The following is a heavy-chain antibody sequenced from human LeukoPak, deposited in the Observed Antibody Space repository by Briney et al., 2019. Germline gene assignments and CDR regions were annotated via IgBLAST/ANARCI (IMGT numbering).Heavy chain of an antibody. Sequence: TSVKVSCKASGYNITSNYMHWVRQAPGQGLEWMGRINPNSGGTNYAQKFQGRVTMTRDTSISPAYMELSRLRSDDTAVYYCALYYDSSGYIAFDIWGQGTMVTVSS. CDR1: GYNITSNY. J-gene: IGHJ3*02. D-gene: IGHD3-22*01. CDR2: INPNSGGT. CDR3: ALYYDSSGYIAFDI. V-gene: IGHV1-2*06.